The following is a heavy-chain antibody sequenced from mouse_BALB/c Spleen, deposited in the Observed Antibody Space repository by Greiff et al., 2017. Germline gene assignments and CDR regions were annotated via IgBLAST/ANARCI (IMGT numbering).Heavy chain of an antibody. V-gene: IGHV1-82*01. CDR1: GYAFSSSW. CDR3: AREGVITGAMDY. D-gene: IGHD2-4*01. CDR2: IYPGDGDT. J-gene: IGHJ4*01. Sequence: QVQLKQSGPELVKPGASVKISCKASGYAFSSSWMNWVKQRPGQGLEWIGRIYPGDGDTNYNGKFKGKATLTADKSSSTAYMQLSSLTSVDSAVYFCAREGVITGAMDYWGQGTSVTVSS.